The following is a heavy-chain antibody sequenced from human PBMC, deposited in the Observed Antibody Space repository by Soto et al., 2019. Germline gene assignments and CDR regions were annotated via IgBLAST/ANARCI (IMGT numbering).Heavy chain of an antibody. CDR2: IYPGDSDT. J-gene: IGHJ3*02. D-gene: IGHD3-3*01. CDR3: ARRLGGIRFLEWFLDAFDI. V-gene: IGHV5-51*01. CDR1: GYSFTSYW. Sequence: GESLKISCKGSGYSFTSYWIGWVRQMPGKGLEWMGIIYPGDSDTRYSPSFQGQVTISADKSISTAYLQWSSLKASDTAMYYCARRLGGIRFLEWFLDAFDIWGQGTMVTVSS.